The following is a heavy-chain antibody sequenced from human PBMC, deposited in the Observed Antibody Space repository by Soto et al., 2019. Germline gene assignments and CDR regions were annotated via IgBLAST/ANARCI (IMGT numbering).Heavy chain of an antibody. CDR3: ARVRLLDGYFYDYNYV. CDR2: ISAYNGNT. CDR1: GYTFTNYG. V-gene: IGHV1-18*01. D-gene: IGHD2-15*01. Sequence: ASVKVSCKASGYTFTNYGITWVRQAPGQGLEWMGWISAYNGNTHYTQRLQGRVTMTTDTSMSTAYMELRGLRSDDTAVYYCARVRLLDGYFYDYNYVWGRGTTVTVSS. J-gene: IGHJ6*03.